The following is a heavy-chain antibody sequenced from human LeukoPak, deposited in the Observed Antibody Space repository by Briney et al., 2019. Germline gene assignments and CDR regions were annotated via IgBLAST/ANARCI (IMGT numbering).Heavy chain of an antibody. Sequence: ASVKVSCKASGYTFTSYGISWVRQAPGQGLEWMGWISAYNGNTNYAQKLQGRVTMTTDTSTSTAYMELRSLRSDDTAVYYCAREGADHGDYVWFDPWGQGTRVTVSS. D-gene: IGHD4-17*01. J-gene: IGHJ5*02. CDR2: ISAYNGNT. CDR3: AREGADHGDYVWFDP. CDR1: GYTFTSYG. V-gene: IGHV1-18*01.